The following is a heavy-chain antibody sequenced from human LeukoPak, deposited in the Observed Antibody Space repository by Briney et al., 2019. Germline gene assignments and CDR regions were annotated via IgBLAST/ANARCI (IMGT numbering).Heavy chain of an antibody. CDR3: ARAYGSGSYYQFDY. CDR2: INPSGGST. D-gene: IGHD3-10*01. J-gene: IGHJ4*02. Sequence: ASVKVSCKASGYTFTSYYMHWVRQAPGQGLEWMGIINPSGGSTSYAQKFQGRVTITADESTSTAYMELSSLRSEDTAVYYCARAYGSGSYYQFDYWGQGTLVTVSS. V-gene: IGHV1-46*01. CDR1: GYTFTSYY.